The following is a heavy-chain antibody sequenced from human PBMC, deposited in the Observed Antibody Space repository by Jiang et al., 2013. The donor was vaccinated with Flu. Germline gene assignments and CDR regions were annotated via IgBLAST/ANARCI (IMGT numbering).Heavy chain of an antibody. D-gene: IGHD3-10*01. CDR3: ASGSPVDHGMDV. CDR1: GGSISSYY. V-gene: IGHV4-59*08. Sequence: GSGLVKPSETLSLTCTVSGGSISSYYWSWIRQPPGKGLEWIGYIYYSGSTNYNPSLKSRVTISVDTSKNQFSLKLSSVTAADTAVYYCASGSPVDHGMDVWGKGPRSPSPQ. J-gene: IGHJ6*04. CDR2: IYYSGST.